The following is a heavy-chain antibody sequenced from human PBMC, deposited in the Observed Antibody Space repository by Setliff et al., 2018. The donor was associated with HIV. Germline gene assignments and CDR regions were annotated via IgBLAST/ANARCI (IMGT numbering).Heavy chain of an antibody. CDR2: IYYSGNT. V-gene: IGHV4-59*08. CDR3: ARNVGGLRSAVNWFDP. CDR1: GASIRGHY. J-gene: IGHJ5*02. Sequence: SETLSLTCSVSGASIRGHYWSWIRQSPGKGLEWIGNIYYSGNTNYNPSFKSRVTISVDTSKNQFSLKLNSVTAADTAVYYCARNVGGLRSAVNWFDPWGQGTLVTVSS. D-gene: IGHD4-17*01.